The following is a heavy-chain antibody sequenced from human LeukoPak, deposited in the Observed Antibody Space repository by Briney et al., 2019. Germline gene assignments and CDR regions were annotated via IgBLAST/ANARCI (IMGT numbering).Heavy chain of an antibody. D-gene: IGHD1-26*01. CDR2: IYHSGST. J-gene: IGHJ6*02. CDR1: GGSISSGGYS. V-gene: IGHV4-30-2*01. Sequence: TPSETLSLTCAVSGGSISSGGYSWSWIRQPPGKGLEWIGYIYHSGSTYYNPSLKSRVTISVDRSKNQFSLKLSSVTAADTAVYYCARGLVPTDYYYYYGMDVWGQGTTVTVSS. CDR3: ARGLVPTDYYYYYGMDV.